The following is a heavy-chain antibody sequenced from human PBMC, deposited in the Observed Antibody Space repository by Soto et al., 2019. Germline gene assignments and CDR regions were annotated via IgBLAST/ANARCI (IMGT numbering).Heavy chain of an antibody. J-gene: IGHJ6*02. CDR1: GYTFTSYD. D-gene: IGHD5-12*01. CDR2: MNPNSGNT. Sequence: ASVKVSCKASGYTFTSYDINWVRQATGQGLEWMGWMNPNSGNTGYAQKFQGRVTMTRNTSISTAYMELSSLRSEDTAVYYCARGQEVATNYYYYGMGVWGQGTTVTVSS. V-gene: IGHV1-8*01. CDR3: ARGQEVATNYYYYGMGV.